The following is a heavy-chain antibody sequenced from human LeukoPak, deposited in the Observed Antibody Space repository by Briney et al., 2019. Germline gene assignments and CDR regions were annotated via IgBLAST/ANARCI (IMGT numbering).Heavy chain of an antibody. J-gene: IGHJ5*02. V-gene: IGHV3-53*01. CDR2: IYSGGNT. D-gene: IGHD3-22*01. Sequence: GGSLRLSCTVSGFTVSSNSMSWVRQAPGKGLEWVSFIYSGGNTHYSDSVKGRFTISRDNSKNTLYLQMNSLRAEDTAVYYCARDSLYYYDSSGSWGQGTLVTVSS. CDR1: GFTVSSNS. CDR3: ARDSLYYYDSSGS.